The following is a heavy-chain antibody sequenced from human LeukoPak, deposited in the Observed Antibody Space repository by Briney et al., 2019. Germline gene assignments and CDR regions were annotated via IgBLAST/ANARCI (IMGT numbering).Heavy chain of an antibody. J-gene: IGHJ4*02. Sequence: KPSETLSLTCTVSGGSISSYYWSWIRQPAGKGLDWIGRIYTSGSTNYNPSLKSRVTMSVDTSKNQFSLKLSSVTAADTAVYYCARSQERGYSGYDFDFWGQGTLVTVSS. CDR2: IYTSGST. D-gene: IGHD5-12*01. CDR3: ARSQERGYSGYDFDF. V-gene: IGHV4-4*07. CDR1: GGSISSYY.